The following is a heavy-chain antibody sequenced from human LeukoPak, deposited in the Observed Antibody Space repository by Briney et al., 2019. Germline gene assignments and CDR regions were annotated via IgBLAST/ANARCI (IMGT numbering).Heavy chain of an antibody. V-gene: IGHV3-30*02. Sequence: GGSLRLSCAASGFTFSSYGMHWVRQAQGKGLEWVAFIRYDGSNKYYAESVKGRFTISRDNSKNTLYLQMNSLRAEDTAVYYCAKDMYSSSPSWFDPWGQGTLVTVSS. J-gene: IGHJ5*02. CDR2: IRYDGSNK. D-gene: IGHD6-6*01. CDR1: GFTFSSYG. CDR3: AKDMYSSSPSWFDP.